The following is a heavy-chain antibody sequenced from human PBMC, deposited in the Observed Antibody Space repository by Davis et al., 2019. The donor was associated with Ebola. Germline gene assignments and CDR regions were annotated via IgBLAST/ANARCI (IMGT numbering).Heavy chain of an antibody. CDR2: ISSSGSTI. J-gene: IGHJ4*02. Sequence: GGSLRLSCAASGFIFSNAWMSWVRQAPGKGLEWVSYISSSGSTIYYADSVKGRFTISKDNAKNSLYLQMNSLRDEDTAVYYCARSLSQSTLAADSWGQGTLVTVSS. V-gene: IGHV3-11*04. CDR3: ARSLSQSTLAADS. CDR1: GFIFSNAW.